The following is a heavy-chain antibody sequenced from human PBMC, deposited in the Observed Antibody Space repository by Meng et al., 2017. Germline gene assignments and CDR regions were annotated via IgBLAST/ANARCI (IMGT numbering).Heavy chain of an antibody. CDR3: ARVGSFLRDY. CDR2: INHSGST. CDR1: GGSFSGYY. J-gene: IGHJ4*02. V-gene: IGHV4-34*01. D-gene: IGHD2/OR15-2a*01. Sequence: QGQHQQWGAGLLKPSETLSLTCAVYGGSFSGYYWSWIRQPPGKGLEWIGEINHSGSTNYNPSLKSRVTISVDTSKNQFSLKLSSVTAADTAVYYCARVGSFLRDYWGQGTLVTVSS.